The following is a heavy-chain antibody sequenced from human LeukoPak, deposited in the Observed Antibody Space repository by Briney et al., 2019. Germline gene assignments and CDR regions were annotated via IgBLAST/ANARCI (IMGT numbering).Heavy chain of an antibody. CDR2: ISAYNGNT. J-gene: IGHJ4*02. CDR3: ARVRSLYYYDSSGLWGYFDY. D-gene: IGHD3-22*01. V-gene: IGHV1-18*01. Sequence: LRASVKVSCKAPGYTFTSYGISWVRQAPGQGLEWMGWISAYNGNTNYAQKLQGRVTMTTDTSTSTAYMELRSLRSDDTAVYYCARVRSLYYYDSSGLWGYFDYWGQGTLVTVSS. CDR1: GYTFTSYG.